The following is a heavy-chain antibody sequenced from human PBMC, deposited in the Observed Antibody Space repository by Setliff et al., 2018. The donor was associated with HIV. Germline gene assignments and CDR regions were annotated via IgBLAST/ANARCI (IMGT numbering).Heavy chain of an antibody. D-gene: IGHD1-1*01. CDR2: ISSSGTYM. CDR3: ARSPGMFDY. V-gene: IGHV3-21*01. CDR1: GFNFNTYS. J-gene: IGHJ4*02. Sequence: LRLSCAASGFNFNTYSMNWVRQAPGKGLVSVASISSSGTYMYYGDSLKGRFTISRDNARNSLYLQIDSLRAEDTAVYHCARSPGMFDYWGQGTPVTVSS.